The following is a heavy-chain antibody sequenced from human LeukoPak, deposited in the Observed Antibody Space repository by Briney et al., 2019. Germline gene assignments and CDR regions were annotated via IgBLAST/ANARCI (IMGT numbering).Heavy chain of an antibody. J-gene: IGHJ6*03. D-gene: IGHD1-26*01. CDR1: GYTFTSYY. V-gene: IGHV1-46*01. CDR3: ARAYSGSYGLRYYYYMDV. CDR2: INPSGGST. Sequence: ASVKVSCKASGYTFTSYYMHWVRQAPGQGLEWMGIINPSGGSTSYAQKFQGRVTITRNTSISTAYMELSSLRSEDTAVYYCARAYSGSYGLRYYYYMDVWGKGTTVTVSS.